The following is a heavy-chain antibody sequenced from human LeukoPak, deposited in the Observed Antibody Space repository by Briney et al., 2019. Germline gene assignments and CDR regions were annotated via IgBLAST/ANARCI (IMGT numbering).Heavy chain of an antibody. J-gene: IGHJ4*02. CDR1: GFTFNSYT. CDR3: ARDRAWNYFDY. V-gene: IGHV3-30-3*01. Sequence: PGGSLRLSCVASGFTFNSYTMHWVRQAPGKGLEWVAVISHDGSNEYYADSVKGRFTISRDNSKNTLYLQMDSLRAEDTAVYHCARDRAWNYFDYWGQGTLVTVSS. CDR2: ISHDGSNE. D-gene: IGHD3-3*01.